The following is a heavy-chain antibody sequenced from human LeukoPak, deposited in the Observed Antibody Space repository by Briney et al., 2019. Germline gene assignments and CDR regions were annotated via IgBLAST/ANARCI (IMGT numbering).Heavy chain of an antibody. D-gene: IGHD2-2*01. Sequence: SETLSLTCAVYGGSFSGYYWSWLRQPPGKGLEWIGEINHSGSTNYNPYLKSRVTISVDTSKNQFSLKLSSVTAADTAVYYCARGYCSSTSCYSHWFDPWGQGTLVTVSS. CDR2: INHSGST. J-gene: IGHJ5*02. CDR1: GGSFSGYY. V-gene: IGHV4-34*01. CDR3: ARGYCSSTSCYSHWFDP.